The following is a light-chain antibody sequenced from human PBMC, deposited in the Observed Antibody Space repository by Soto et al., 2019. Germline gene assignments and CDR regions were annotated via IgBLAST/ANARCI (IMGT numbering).Light chain of an antibody. Sequence: QSVLTQPPSASGSPGQSVTISRTGTSSDVGRYNFVSWSQQPPGKAPKLLIYDGNKRPSGVPDRFSGAKSGNTASLTVSGLQAEDEAYYYCVSYAASNNHVLGTGTKVTVL. CDR2: DGN. CDR1: SSDVGRYNF. V-gene: IGLV2-8*01. CDR3: VSYAASNNHV. J-gene: IGLJ1*01.